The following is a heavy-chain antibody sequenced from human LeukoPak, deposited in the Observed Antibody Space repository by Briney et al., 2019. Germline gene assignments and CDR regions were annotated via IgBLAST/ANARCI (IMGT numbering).Heavy chain of an antibody. Sequence: GGSLRLSCAASGFLVSNYYMSWVRQAPGKGLEWVSRINGDESSTNYADSVKGRFTISRDNAKDTLYLHLNSLTAEDTAVYYCARGAKWAYYFDYWGQGTLVTVSS. V-gene: IGHV3-74*01. CDR2: INGDESST. J-gene: IGHJ4*02. CDR3: ARGAKWAYYFDY. CDR1: GFLVSNYY. D-gene: IGHD1-26*01.